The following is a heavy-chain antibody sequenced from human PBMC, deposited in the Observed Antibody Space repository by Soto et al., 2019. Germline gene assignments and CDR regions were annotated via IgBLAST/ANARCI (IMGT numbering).Heavy chain of an antibody. Sequence: ASVKVSCKASGYTFTSYGISWVRQAPGQGLEWMGWISAYNGNTNYAQKLQGRVTMTTDTSTSTAYMELRSLRSDDTAVYYCARDSLRGSSGPRAYGGQGPLVTFSP. D-gene: IGHD5-12*01. CDR1: GYTFTSYG. V-gene: IGHV1-18*01. J-gene: IGHJ4*02. CDR3: ARDSLRGSSGPRAY. CDR2: ISAYNGNT.